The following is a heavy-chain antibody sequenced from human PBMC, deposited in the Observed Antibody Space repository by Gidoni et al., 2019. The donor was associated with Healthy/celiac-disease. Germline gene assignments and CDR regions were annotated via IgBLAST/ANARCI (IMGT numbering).Heavy chain of an antibody. CDR1: GGYFSGYY. V-gene: IGHV4-34*01. CDR2: INHSGST. CDR3: ARGPKSARSGWRHWYFDL. D-gene: IGHD6-19*01. J-gene: IGHJ2*01. Sequence: QVQLQQWGAGLLKPSETLSLTCAVYGGYFSGYYWSWIRQPPGKGLEWIGEINHSGSTNYNPSLKSRVTISVDTSKNQFSLKLSSVTAADTAVYYCARGPKSARSGWRHWYFDLWGRGTLVTVSS.